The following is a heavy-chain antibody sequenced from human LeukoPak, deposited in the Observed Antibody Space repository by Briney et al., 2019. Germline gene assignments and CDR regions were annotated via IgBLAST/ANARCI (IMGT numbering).Heavy chain of an antibody. Sequence: ASVKVSCKVSGYTLTGLSMHWVRQAPGKGLEWMGTFDPENGETIYAQKFQGRVTMTEDTSTDTAYMELSSLRSEDTAVYYCTAKYYYDSSDYYVIDYWGQGTLVIVSS. CDR1: GYTLTGLS. V-gene: IGHV1-24*01. CDR2: FDPENGET. CDR3: TAKYYYDSSDYYVIDY. D-gene: IGHD3-22*01. J-gene: IGHJ4*02.